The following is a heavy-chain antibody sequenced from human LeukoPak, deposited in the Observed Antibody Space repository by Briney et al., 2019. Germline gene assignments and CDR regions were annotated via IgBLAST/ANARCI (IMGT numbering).Heavy chain of an antibody. J-gene: IGHJ4*02. CDR3: ARRIRLVQAFDY. CDR2: IYYSGST. Sequence: SETLSLTCAVSGGSISSYYWSWIRQPPGKGLEWIGYIYYSGSTNYNPSLKSRVTISVDTSKNQFSLKLSSVTAADTAVYYCARRIRLVQAFDYRGQGTLVTVSS. D-gene: IGHD6-19*01. CDR1: GGSISSYY. V-gene: IGHV4-59*08.